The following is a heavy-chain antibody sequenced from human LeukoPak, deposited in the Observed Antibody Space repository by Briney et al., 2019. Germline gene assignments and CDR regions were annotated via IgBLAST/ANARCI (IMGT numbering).Heavy chain of an antibody. CDR3: AREIATRSEYFQH. CDR2: INPNSGGT. V-gene: IGHV1-2*02. D-gene: IGHD5-12*01. CDR1: GYTFTGYY. Sequence: ASVKVSCKASGYTFTGYYMHWVRQAPGQGLEWMGWINPNSGGTNYAQKFQGRVTMTRDTSISTAYMELSRLRSDDTAVYYCAREIATRSEYFQHWGQGTLVTVSS. J-gene: IGHJ1*01.